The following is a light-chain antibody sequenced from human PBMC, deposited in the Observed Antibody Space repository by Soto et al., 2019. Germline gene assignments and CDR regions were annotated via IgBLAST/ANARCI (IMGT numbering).Light chain of an antibody. J-gene: IGKJ5*01. Sequence: EIGLTQSPGTLSLSPGERATLSCRASQSVSSIYLAWYQQKPGQAPRLLIYGASSRATGIPDRFSGSGSRTDFTLTISRLEPEDFAVYYCQQYGSSLSITFGQGTLLEIK. V-gene: IGKV3-20*01. CDR2: GAS. CDR1: QSVSSIY. CDR3: QQYGSSLSIT.